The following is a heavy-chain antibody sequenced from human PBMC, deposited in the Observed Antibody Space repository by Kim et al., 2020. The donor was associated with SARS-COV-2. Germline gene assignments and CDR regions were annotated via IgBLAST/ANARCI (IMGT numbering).Heavy chain of an antibody. CDR3: ARDPGYYDILTGYYSLGAFDI. CDR1: GFTFSSYG. J-gene: IGHJ3*02. Sequence: GGSLRLSCAASGFTFSSYGMHWVRQAPGKGLEWVAVIWYDGSNKYYADSVKGRFTISRDNSNNTLYLQMNSLRAEDTAVYYCARDPGYYDILTGYYSLGAFDIWGQGTMVTVSS. V-gene: IGHV3-33*01. D-gene: IGHD3-9*01. CDR2: IWYDGSNK.